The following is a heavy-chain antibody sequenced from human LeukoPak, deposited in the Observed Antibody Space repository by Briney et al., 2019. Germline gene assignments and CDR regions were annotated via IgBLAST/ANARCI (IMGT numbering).Heavy chain of an antibody. J-gene: IGHJ4*02. D-gene: IGHD3-22*01. V-gene: IGHV1-24*01. CDR2: FDPEDGET. CDR3: ATFRVSYYYDSSGYYGLDY. Sequence: ASVKVSCKVSGYTLTELSMHWVRQAPGKGLEWMGGFDPEDGETIYAQKFQGRVTMTEDTSTDTAYMELSSLRSEDTAVYYCATFRVSYYYDSSGYYGLDYWGQGTLATVSS. CDR1: GYTLTELS.